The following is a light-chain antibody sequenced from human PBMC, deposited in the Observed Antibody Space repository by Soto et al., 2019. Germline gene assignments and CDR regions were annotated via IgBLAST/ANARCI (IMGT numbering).Light chain of an antibody. V-gene: IGLV1-36*01. Sequence: QSVLTQPPSVSEAPRQRVTISCSGSSSNIGNNAVNWYQQLPGKAPKLLIYYDDLLPSGVSDRFSGSKSGTSASLAIIGLQSEDEADYYCAAWDDSLNGPVFGGGTKLTVL. CDR2: YDD. CDR1: SSNIGNNA. CDR3: AAWDDSLNGPV. J-gene: IGLJ3*02.